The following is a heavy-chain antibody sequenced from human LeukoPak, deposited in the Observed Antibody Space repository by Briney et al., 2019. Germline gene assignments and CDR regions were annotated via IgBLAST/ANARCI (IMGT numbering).Heavy chain of an antibody. CDR3: ARLGHSVTYYVDHYYFDY. CDR1: GGSISSSSYY. Sequence: SETLSLTCTVSGGSISSSSYYWGWIRQPPGEGLEWIGTIYYSGSTYYNPSLKNRVTISVDTSKNQFSLKLSSLTATDTAVYYCARLGHSVTYYVDHYYFDYWGQGTLVTVSS. D-gene: IGHD1-26*01. J-gene: IGHJ4*02. CDR2: IYYSGST. V-gene: IGHV4-39*01.